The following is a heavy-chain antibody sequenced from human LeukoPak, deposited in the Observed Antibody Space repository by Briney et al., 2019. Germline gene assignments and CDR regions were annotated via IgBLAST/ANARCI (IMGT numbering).Heavy chain of an antibody. CDR2: IIPIFGTA. V-gene: IGHV1-69*05. CDR3: ASENVAARARYFDY. J-gene: IGHJ4*02. CDR1: GGTFSSYA. D-gene: IGHD6-6*01. Sequence: GASVKVSCKASGGTFSSYAISWVRQAPGQGLEWMGGIIPIFGTANYAQKFQGRVTITTDESTSTAYMELSSLRSEDTAVYYCASENVAARARYFDYWGQGTLVTVSS.